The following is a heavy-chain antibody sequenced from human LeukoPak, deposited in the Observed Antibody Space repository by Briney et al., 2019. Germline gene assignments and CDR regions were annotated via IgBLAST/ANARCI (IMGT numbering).Heavy chain of an antibody. D-gene: IGHD6-13*01. CDR2: ISYDGSNK. V-gene: IGHV3-30-3*01. CDR1: GFTFSSYA. J-gene: IGHJ6*02. CDR3: ARDVVGSSNNGMDV. Sequence: PGGSLRLSCAASGFTFSSYAMHWVRQAPGKGLEWVAVISYDGSNKYYADSVKGRLTISRDNSKNTLYLQMNSLRAEDTAVYYCARDVVGSSNNGMDVWGQGTTVTVSS.